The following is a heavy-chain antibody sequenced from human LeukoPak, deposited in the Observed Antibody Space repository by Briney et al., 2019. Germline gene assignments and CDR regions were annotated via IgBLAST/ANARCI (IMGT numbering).Heavy chain of an antibody. Sequence: GGSLRLSCAASGFTFSSYGMHWVRQAPGKGLEWVAFIRYDGSNKYYADSVKDRFTISRDNSKNTLYLQMDSLRAEDTAVYYCAKAYCSGGSCYGSYFDYWGQGTLVTASS. CDR1: GFTFSSYG. CDR2: IRYDGSNK. V-gene: IGHV3-30*02. CDR3: AKAYCSGGSCYGSYFDY. D-gene: IGHD2-15*01. J-gene: IGHJ4*02.